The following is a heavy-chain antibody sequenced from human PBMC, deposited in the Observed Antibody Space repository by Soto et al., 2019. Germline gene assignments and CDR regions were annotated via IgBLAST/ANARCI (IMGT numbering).Heavy chain of an antibody. CDR2: IDTSGTT. CDR1: GFTLSRYY. Sequence: SATLGLTCPVSGFTLSRYYFSWIRQSAGKGLEWIGRIDTSGTTNYNPSLKSRVTMSVDASKNHFSLNLSSVTAADTAVYYCARGPRGYVYYHGMEVWGQGTTVTVSA. J-gene: IGHJ6*01. V-gene: IGHV4-4*07. D-gene: IGHD3-10*01. CDR3: ARGPRGYVYYHGMEV.